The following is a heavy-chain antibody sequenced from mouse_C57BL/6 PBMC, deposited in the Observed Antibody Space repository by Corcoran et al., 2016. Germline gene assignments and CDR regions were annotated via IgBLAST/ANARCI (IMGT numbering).Heavy chain of an antibody. CDR3: AREDYDGAWVAY. CDR1: GYTFTDYY. J-gene: IGHJ3*01. CDR2: INPNNGGT. Sequence: EVQLQQSGPELVKPGASVKISFKASGYTFTDYYMNWVKQSHGKSLEWIGDINPNNGGTSYNQKFKGKATLTVDKSSSTAYMELRSLTSEDSAVYYCAREDYDGAWVAYWGQGTLVTVSA. D-gene: IGHD2-3*01. V-gene: IGHV1-26*01.